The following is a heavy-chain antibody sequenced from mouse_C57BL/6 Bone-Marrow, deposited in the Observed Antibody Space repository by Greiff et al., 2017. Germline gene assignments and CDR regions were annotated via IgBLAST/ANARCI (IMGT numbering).Heavy chain of an antibody. Sequence: VQLQQSGAELVRPGASVKLSCTASGFNFKDDYMHWVKQRPEQGLEWIGWIGPENGDTESDSKFQGKDTITAATSSNTAYMQLSSLTSEATAVYYCTLYYGNSYAMDYWGKGTSVTVSS. D-gene: IGHD2-1*01. J-gene: IGHJ4*01. CDR3: TLYYGNSYAMDY. V-gene: IGHV14-4*01. CDR2: IGPENGDT. CDR1: GFNFKDDY.